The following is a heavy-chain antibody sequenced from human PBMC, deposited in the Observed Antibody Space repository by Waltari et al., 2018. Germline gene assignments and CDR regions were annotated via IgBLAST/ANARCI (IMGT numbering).Heavy chain of an antibody. CDR2: IDTDGSGT. D-gene: IGHD6-13*01. V-gene: IGHV3-74*01. Sequence: EVQLVESGGGLVQPGGSLRPSCAASGFTFRSNWLHWVRQGPGKGLGWVSRIDTDGSGTGYAASVKGRFSISRDNAKNTLYLQMNSLRAEDTAVYYCARAGEGAAAYTFDIWGQGTMVTVSS. CDR3: ARAGEGAAAYTFDI. CDR1: GFTFRSNW. J-gene: IGHJ3*02.